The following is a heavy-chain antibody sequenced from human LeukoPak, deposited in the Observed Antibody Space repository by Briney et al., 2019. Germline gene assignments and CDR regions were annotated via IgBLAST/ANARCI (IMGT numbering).Heavy chain of an antibody. CDR1: GFTVSTNY. J-gene: IGHJ4*02. V-gene: IGHV3-66*01. CDR2: IYSGGST. D-gene: IGHD2-15*01. CDR3: AYCSGGSFDGHVR. Sequence: GGSLRLSCAASGFTVSTNYMSWVRQAPGKGLEWVSVIYSGGSTYYADSVKGRFTISRDNSKNTLYLQMNSLRAEDTAGYYCAYCSGGSFDGHVRWGQGTLVTVSS.